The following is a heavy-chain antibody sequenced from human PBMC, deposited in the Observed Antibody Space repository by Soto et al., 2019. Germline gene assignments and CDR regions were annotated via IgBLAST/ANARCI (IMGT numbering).Heavy chain of an antibody. CDR3: ARLFYDSSEHFDY. CDR1: GGSISSSNFY. V-gene: IGHV4-39*01. CDR2: IYYTGST. Sequence: SETLSLTCTVSGGSISSSNFYWGWIRQPPGKGLEWIGNIYYTGSTYYNPSLKSRVTISVDTSRNQFSLKLSSVTAADTAVYFCARLFYDSSEHFDYWGQGTLVTVSS. J-gene: IGHJ4*02. D-gene: IGHD3-22*01.